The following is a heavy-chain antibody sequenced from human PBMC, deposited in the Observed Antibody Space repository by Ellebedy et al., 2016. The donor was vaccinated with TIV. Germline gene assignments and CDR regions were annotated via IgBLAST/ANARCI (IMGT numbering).Heavy chain of an antibody. V-gene: IGHV5-51*01. CDR2: IYTGDSDT. J-gene: IGHJ6*02. Sequence: GESLKISCKGSGYSFANYWLAWVRQMPGKGLESMGIIYTGDSDTTYSPSFQGQVTLSADQSISTVYLQWRSLRASDTATYYCAKLNDSRGYDYYGMDVWGQGTTVTVSS. CDR3: AKLNDSRGYDYYGMDV. CDR1: GYSFANYW. D-gene: IGHD3-22*01.